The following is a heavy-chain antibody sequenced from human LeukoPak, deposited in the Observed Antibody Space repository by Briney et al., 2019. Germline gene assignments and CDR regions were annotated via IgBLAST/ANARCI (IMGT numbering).Heavy chain of an antibody. CDR2: IRYDGSNK. Sequence: GGSLRLSCAASGFTFSSYGMHWVRQAPGKGLEWVAFIRYDGSNKYYADSVKGRFTISRDNAKNSLYLQMNSLRAEDTAVYYCARDKGNRRGYSLGAFDIWGQGTMVTVSS. V-gene: IGHV3-30*02. CDR1: GFTFSSYG. D-gene: IGHD5-18*01. J-gene: IGHJ3*02. CDR3: ARDKGNRRGYSLGAFDI.